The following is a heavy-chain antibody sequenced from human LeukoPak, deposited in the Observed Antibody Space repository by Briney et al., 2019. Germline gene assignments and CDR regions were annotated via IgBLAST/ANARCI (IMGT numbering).Heavy chain of an antibody. V-gene: IGHV3-23*01. J-gene: IGHJ4*02. Sequence: GGSLRLSCAASGFTFSSYAMSWVRQAPGKGLGWVSAISGSGGSTYYADSVKGRFTTSRDKSRNTLYLQMNSLRAEDTAVYYCAKFTKALLSSGWYRGGFHYWGQGTLVTVSS. CDR1: GFTFSSYA. D-gene: IGHD6-19*01. CDR2: ISGSGGST. CDR3: AKFTKALLSSGWYRGGFHY.